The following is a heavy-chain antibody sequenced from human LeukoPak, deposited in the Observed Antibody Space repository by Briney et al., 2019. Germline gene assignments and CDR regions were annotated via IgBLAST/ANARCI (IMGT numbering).Heavy chain of an antibody. D-gene: IGHD2-21*02. Sequence: PGGSLRLSCAASGFTFSSYSMNWVRQAPGKGLEWVSYISSSSSTIYYADSVKGRFTISRDNAKNSLYLQMNSLIAEDTAVYYCAKDPYWDTNCGGDCYPTNYFDYWGQGTLVTVSS. V-gene: IGHV3-48*01. J-gene: IGHJ4*02. CDR3: AKDPYWDTNCGGDCYPTNYFDY. CDR2: ISSSSSTI. CDR1: GFTFSSYS.